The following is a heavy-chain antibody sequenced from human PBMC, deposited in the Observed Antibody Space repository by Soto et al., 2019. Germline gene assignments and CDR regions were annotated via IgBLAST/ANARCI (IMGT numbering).Heavy chain of an antibody. CDR3: ARDRGSSTGYSRFKWSDP. Sequence: QVQLVQSGAEVKKPGSSVKVSCKVSGGTFSSYAISWVRQAPGQGLDWMGGIIPMFGTTNYAQKFQGRVTTTADDSTNTAYMQLSSLRFEETSGYYCARDRGSSTGYSRFKWSDPWGQGTLVTVSS. CDR2: IIPMFGTT. V-gene: IGHV1-69*12. D-gene: IGHD6-13*01. J-gene: IGHJ5*02. CDR1: GGTFSSYA.